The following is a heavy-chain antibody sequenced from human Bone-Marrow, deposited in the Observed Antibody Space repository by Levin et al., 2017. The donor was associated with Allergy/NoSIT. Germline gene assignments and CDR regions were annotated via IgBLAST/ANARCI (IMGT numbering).Heavy chain of an antibody. CDR3: ARVVGDFWSGYYSRRTQHSGYYYGMDV. V-gene: IGHV1-18*01. CDR1: GYTFTSYG. D-gene: IGHD3-3*01. J-gene: IGHJ6*02. CDR2: ISAYNGNT. Sequence: PQASVKVSCKASGYTFTSYGISWVRQAPGQGLEWMGWISAYNGNTNYAQKLQGRVTMTTDTSTSTAYMELRSLRSDDTAVYYCARVVGDFWSGYYSRRTQHSGYYYGMDVWGQGTTVTVSS.